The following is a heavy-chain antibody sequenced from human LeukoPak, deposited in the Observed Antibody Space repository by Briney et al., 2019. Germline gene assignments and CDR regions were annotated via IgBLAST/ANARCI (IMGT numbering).Heavy chain of an antibody. Sequence: GRSLRLSCAGSGFIFDNYAMHWVRQAPGKGLEWVAVISYDGSTKYYADSVKGRFTVSRDNSKNTLYLQMNSLRAEDTAVYYCARVLYYYGSGSYYNVDYWGQGTLVTVSS. CDR2: ISYDGSTK. V-gene: IGHV3-33*01. CDR1: GFIFDNYA. CDR3: ARVLYYYGSGSYYNVDY. J-gene: IGHJ4*02. D-gene: IGHD3-10*01.